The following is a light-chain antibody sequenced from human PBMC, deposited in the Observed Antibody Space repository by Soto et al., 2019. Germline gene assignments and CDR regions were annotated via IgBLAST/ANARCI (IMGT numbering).Light chain of an antibody. CDR2: GNN. J-gene: IGLJ2*01. Sequence: QSVLTQPPSVSGAPGQRVTISCTGSSSNIGADYDVHWYQQLPGTAPKLLIFGNNNRPLGVPDRFSASKSGTSASLAITGLQAEDEADYYCQSYDSSLSGSVFGGGTKLTVL. CDR1: SSNIGADYD. CDR3: QSYDSSLSGSV. V-gene: IGLV1-40*01.